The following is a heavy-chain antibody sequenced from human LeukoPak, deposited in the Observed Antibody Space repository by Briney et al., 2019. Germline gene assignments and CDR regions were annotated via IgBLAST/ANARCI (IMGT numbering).Heavy chain of an antibody. CDR3: AKGLWHSISAGDY. D-gene: IGHD1-14*01. CDR2: INSDGSST. J-gene: IGHJ4*02. V-gene: IGHV3-74*01. CDR1: GFTFSSYW. Sequence: GGSLRLSCAASGFTFSSYWMHWVRQAPGKGLVWVSRINSDGSSTSYADSLKGRFTISRDNSKNTLYLQMDSLRAEDTAIYYCAKGLWHSISAGDYWGQGTLVTVSS.